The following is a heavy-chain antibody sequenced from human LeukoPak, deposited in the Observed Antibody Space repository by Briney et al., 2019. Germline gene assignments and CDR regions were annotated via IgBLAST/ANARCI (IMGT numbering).Heavy chain of an antibody. D-gene: IGHD3-3*01. J-gene: IGHJ4*02. V-gene: IGHV4-30-2*01. CDR1: GGSISSGGYY. Sequence: SETLSLTCTVSGGSISSGGYYWSWIRQPPGKGLEWIGYIYHSGSTYYNPSLKSRVTISVDRSKNQFSLKLSSVTAADTAVYYCARGYYDFWSGSIVLNYFDYWGQGTLVTVSS. CDR3: ARGYYDFWSGSIVLNYFDY. CDR2: IYHSGST.